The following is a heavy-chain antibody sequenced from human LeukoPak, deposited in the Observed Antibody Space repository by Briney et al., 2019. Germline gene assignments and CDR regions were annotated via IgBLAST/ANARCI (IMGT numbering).Heavy chain of an antibody. CDR1: GFTFSSYG. V-gene: IGHV3-30*18. CDR3: AKDLYYYGSGSYGGVFDY. Sequence: GGSLRLSCAASGFTFSSYGMHWVRQAPGKGLEWVAVISYDGSNKYDADSVKGRFTISRDNSKNTLYLQMNSLRAEDTAVYYCAKDLYYYGSGSYGGVFDYWGQGTLVTVSS. CDR2: ISYDGSNK. J-gene: IGHJ4*02. D-gene: IGHD3-10*01.